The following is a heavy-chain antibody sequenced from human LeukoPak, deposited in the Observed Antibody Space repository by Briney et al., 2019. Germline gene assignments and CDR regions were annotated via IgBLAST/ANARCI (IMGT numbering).Heavy chain of an antibody. CDR2: INPSGGST. D-gene: IGHD2-15*01. CDR3: AGVSREGSLFDY. CDR1: GYTFTSYY. Sequence: GASVKVSCKASGYTFTSYYMHWVRQTPGQGLEWMGIINPSGGSTSYAQKFQGRVTMTRDTSTSTVYMELSSLRSEDTAVYYCAGVSREGSLFDYWGQGTLVTVSS. V-gene: IGHV1-46*03. J-gene: IGHJ4*02.